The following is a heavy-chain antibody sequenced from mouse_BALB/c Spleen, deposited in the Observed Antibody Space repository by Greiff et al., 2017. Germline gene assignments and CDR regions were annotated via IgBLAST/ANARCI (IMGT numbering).Heavy chain of an antibody. CDR2: IWAGGST. CDR1: GFSLTSYG. CDR3: ARERSYYSNVYGYFDV. V-gene: IGHV2-9*02. D-gene: IGHD2-5*01. Sequence: VQRVESGPGLVAPSQSLSITCTVSGFSLTSYGVHWVRQPPGKGLEWLGVIWAGGSTNYNSALMSRLSISKDNSKSQVFLKMNSLQTDDTAMYYFARERSYYSNVYGYFDVWGAGTTVTVSS. J-gene: IGHJ1*01.